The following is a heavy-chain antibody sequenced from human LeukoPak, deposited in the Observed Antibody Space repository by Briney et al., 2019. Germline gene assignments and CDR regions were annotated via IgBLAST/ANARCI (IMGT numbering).Heavy chain of an antibody. D-gene: IGHD6-19*01. Sequence: SETLSLTCAVYGGAFSGYYWSWIRRPPGKGLEWIGEINHSGSTNNNPSLKSRVTISVDTSKNQFSLKLSSVTAADTAVYFCARGGYSSGRYYYYYMDVWGKGTTATVSS. V-gene: IGHV4-34*01. CDR1: GGAFSGYY. CDR2: INHSGST. CDR3: ARGGYSSGRYYYYYMDV. J-gene: IGHJ6*03.